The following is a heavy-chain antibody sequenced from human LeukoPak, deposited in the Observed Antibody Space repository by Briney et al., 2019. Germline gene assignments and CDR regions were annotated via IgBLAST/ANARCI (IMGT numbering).Heavy chain of an antibody. J-gene: IGHJ4*02. CDR1: GFTFSSYA. V-gene: IGHV3-23*01. CDR2: VSENGRA. Sequence: PGGSLRLSCAASGFTFSSYAMSWVRQAPGKGPEWVSFVSENGRAAYADSVKGRFTISRDNSRNTLYLQMSSLRAEDTALYYCTKRLGDYFVYWGQGTLVTVSS. D-gene: IGHD4-17*01. CDR3: TKRLGDYFVY.